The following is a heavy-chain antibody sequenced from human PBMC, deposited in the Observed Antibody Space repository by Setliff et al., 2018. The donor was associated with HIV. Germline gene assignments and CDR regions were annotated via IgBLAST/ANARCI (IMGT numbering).Heavy chain of an antibody. CDR1: GYTFSTYS. Sequence: RASVKVSCKASGYTFSTYSIHWVRQAPGQRLEWMGWINPGSGNTQYSQKLQGRITITRDSSASTVYLELSSLRFEDTAVYYCARVYCSGGACYSLNSWGQGALVTVSS. J-gene: IGHJ4*02. CDR2: INPGSGNT. D-gene: IGHD2-15*01. V-gene: IGHV1-3*01. CDR3: ARVYCSGGACYSLNS.